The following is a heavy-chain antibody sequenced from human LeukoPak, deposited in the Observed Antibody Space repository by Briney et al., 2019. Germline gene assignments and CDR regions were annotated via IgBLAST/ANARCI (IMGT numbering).Heavy chain of an antibody. CDR2: IYPSDSDI. Sequence: GESLKISWKGSGYSFTSYWIGWVRQMPGKGLEWMVIIYPSDSDIRYSPSFQGQVTISADKSISTAYLQWSSLKASDTAMYYCARQGRGYSPYYYYMDVWGKGTTVTVSS. CDR1: GYSFTSYW. CDR3: ARQGRGYSPYYYYMDV. D-gene: IGHD5-24*01. J-gene: IGHJ6*03. V-gene: IGHV5-51*01.